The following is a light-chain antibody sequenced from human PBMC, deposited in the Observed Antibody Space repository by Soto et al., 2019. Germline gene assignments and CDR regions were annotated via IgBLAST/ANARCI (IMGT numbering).Light chain of an antibody. CDR3: QQYYSYPYT. CDR1: QGISSY. Sequence: AIRMTQSPSSFSASTGDRVTITCRASQGISSYLAWYQQKPGKAPKLLICAAYTLQSGGQSRFSGSGSGTDFTLTISCLQSEDFATYYCQQYYSYPYTFGQGTKREIK. J-gene: IGKJ2*01. CDR2: AAY. V-gene: IGKV1-8*01.